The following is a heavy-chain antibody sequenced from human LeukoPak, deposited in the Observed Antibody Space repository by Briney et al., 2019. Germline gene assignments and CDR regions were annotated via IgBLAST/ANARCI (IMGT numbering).Heavy chain of an antibody. V-gene: IGHV4-4*07. CDR3: ARDACCSSGPNWFDP. J-gene: IGHJ5*02. CDR1: GGSISSYY. Sequence: SETLPLTCTVSGGSISSYYWSWIRQPAGKGLEWIGRIYTSGSTNYNPSLKSRVTMSVDTSKNQFSLKLSSVTAADTAVYYCARDACCSSGPNWFDPWGQGTLVTVSS. D-gene: IGHD6-19*01. CDR2: IYTSGST.